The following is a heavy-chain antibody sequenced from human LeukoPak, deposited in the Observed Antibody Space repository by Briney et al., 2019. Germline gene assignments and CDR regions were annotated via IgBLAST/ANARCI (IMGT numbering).Heavy chain of an antibody. CDR1: SGSFSGYY. J-gene: IGHJ4*02. Sequence: SETLSLTCAVYSGSFSGYYWSWIRQPPGKGLEWIGEINHGGSTNYNPSLKSRVTVSVDTSKNQFSLNLSSVTAADTAVYYCARKQWVPYYFDYWGQGTLVTVSS. CDR3: ARKQWVPYYFDY. V-gene: IGHV4-34*01. D-gene: IGHD6-19*01. CDR2: INHGGST.